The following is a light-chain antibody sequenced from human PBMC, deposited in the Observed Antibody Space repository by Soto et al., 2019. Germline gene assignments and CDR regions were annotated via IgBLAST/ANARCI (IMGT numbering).Light chain of an antibody. CDR2: GTS. J-gene: IGKJ5*01. CDR3: QQYGNSPIT. CDR1: ERIYSAY. Sequence: PGAIATLSCRASERIYSAYLGLYQQKPGQAPRLLSYGTSSRATGIPDRFSGSGSGTDFTLTISRLEPEDFAVYYCQQYGNSPITFGQGTRLEIK. V-gene: IGKV3-20*01.